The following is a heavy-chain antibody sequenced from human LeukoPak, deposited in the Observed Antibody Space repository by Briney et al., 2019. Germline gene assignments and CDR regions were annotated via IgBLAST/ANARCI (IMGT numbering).Heavy chain of an antibody. Sequence: PSETLSLTCAVYGRSFSGYYWSWIRQPPGKGLEWIGYIHNSGSANYNPSLKSRVAISLDTSKNQFSLKLTSVTAADTAVYYCAREGYSYVPGGYWGQGTLVIVSS. CDR2: IHNSGSA. CDR3: AREGYSYVPGGY. V-gene: IGHV4-34*01. CDR1: GRSFSGYY. J-gene: IGHJ4*02. D-gene: IGHD5-18*01.